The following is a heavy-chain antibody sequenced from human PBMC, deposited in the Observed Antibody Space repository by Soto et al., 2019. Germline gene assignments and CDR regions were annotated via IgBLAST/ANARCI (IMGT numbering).Heavy chain of an antibody. CDR2: THYSGSP. Sequence: QVQLQESGPGLVKPSQTLSLTCTVSGGSIRSGDYWWSWIRQPPGKGLEWIGYTHYSGSPYYNPSVRRRVTVSGDASKDQFAVKLSAVTAADTAVYYCARADTTVVGFDYGGQGTLVTVSS. V-gene: IGHV4-30-4*01. CDR1: GGSIRSGDYW. J-gene: IGHJ4*02. D-gene: IGHD2-15*01. CDR3: ARADTTVVGFDY.